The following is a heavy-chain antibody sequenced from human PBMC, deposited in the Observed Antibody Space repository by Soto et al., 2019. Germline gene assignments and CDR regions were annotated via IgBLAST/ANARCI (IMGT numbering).Heavy chain of an antibody. CDR1: GFTFSSHT. V-gene: IGHV3-21*01. CDR2: ISRGSTDK. D-gene: IGHD6-19*01. CDR3: AREPLGGWPDFDY. J-gene: IGHJ4*02. Sequence: EVRLMESGGGLVKPGVSLRRSCAASGFTFSSHTMTWVRQAPGKGLEWVASISRGSTDKFYADSVRGRFTISRDSAKNSLFLQMNRPRGDDTAVYCCAREPLGGWPDFDYWGQGTLVTV.